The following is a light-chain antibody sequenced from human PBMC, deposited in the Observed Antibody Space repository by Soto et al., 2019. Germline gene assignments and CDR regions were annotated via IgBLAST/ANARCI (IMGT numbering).Light chain of an antibody. CDR3: QQCDNLPLT. V-gene: IGKV1-33*01. Sequence: DIQMTQSPSSLSASVGDRFAIACQASRDISKYLNWYLQKPGKAPKLLIYDASNLETGVPSRFSGNGSGTDFTFTISRLQPEDVATYYCQQCDNLPLTFGGGTKVDIK. CDR2: DAS. J-gene: IGKJ4*01. CDR1: RDISKY.